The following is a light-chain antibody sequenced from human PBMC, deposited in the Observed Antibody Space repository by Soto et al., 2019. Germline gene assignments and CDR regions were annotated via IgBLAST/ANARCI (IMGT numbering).Light chain of an antibody. CDR2: SAS. J-gene: IGKJ4*01. V-gene: IGKV1D-12*01. CDR3: QQANSFPLT. Sequence: DIQMTQSPSSVSASVGDRVTITCRASQGINSGLAWYQQKAGKVPKLLVYSASTLHSGVPSRFSGSGSGTDFTLTISSLQPDDFATYYCQQANSFPLTFGGGTKVEIK. CDR1: QGINSG.